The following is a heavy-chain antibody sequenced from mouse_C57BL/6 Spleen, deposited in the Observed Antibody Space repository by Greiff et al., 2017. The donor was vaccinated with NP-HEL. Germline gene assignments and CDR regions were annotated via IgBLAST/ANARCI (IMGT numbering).Heavy chain of an antibody. J-gene: IGHJ3*01. V-gene: IGHV1-82*01. CDR1: GYAFSSSW. CDR3: ARGDDYDVEFAY. D-gene: IGHD2-4*01. Sequence: VQLQQSGPELVKPGASVKISCKASGYAFSSSWMNWVKQRPGKGLEWIGRIYPGDGDTNYNGKFKGKATLTADKSSSTAYMQLSSLTSEDSAVYFCARGDDYDVEFAYWGQGTLVTVSA. CDR2: IYPGDGDT.